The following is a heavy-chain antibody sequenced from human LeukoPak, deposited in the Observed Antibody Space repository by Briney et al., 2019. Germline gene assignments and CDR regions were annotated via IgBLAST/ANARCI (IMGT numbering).Heavy chain of an antibody. V-gene: IGHV3-66*01. CDR3: ARGWSGPLPDV. CDR1: GFTVSSNY. J-gene: IGHJ6*02. Sequence: PGGSLRLPCAASGFTVSSNYMSWVRQAPGKGLEWVSVIYTGGSTYYADSVKGRFTISRYNSKNTLYLRMNSLRVEDTAVYYCARGWSGPLPDVWGQGTTVTVSS. D-gene: IGHD3-3*01. CDR2: IYTGGST.